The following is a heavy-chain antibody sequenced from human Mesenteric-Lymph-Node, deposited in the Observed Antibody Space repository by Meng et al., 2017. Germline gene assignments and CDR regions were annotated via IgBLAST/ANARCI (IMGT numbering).Heavy chain of an antibody. J-gene: IGHJ4*02. V-gene: IGHV1-2*06. CDR1: GYTFTGYR. Sequence: GELGPLGAEVKKPGAAGKVSCKASGYTFTGYRMYWVRQAPGQGPEWMGRINPDSGATNYAQTFQGRVTLTRDTSIDTAYMELRGLRSDDTAVYFCVRDVGDSSGYYFGGLWGQGTLVTVPQ. D-gene: IGHD3-22*01. CDR3: VRDVGDSSGYYFGGL. CDR2: INPDSGAT.